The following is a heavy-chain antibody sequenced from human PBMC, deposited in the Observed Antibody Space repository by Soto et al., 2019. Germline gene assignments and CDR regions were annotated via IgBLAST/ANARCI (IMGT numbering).Heavy chain of an antibody. D-gene: IGHD3-22*01. CDR1: GGSISSGDYY. Sequence: PSETLSLTCTVSGGSISSGDYYWSWIRQPPGKGLEWIGYIYYSGSTYYNPSLKSRVTISVDTSKNQFSLKLSSVTAADTAVYYCARDHYYDSSGYLLADWGQGTLVTVSS. J-gene: IGHJ4*02. CDR2: IYYSGST. V-gene: IGHV4-30-4*01. CDR3: ARDHYYDSSGYLLAD.